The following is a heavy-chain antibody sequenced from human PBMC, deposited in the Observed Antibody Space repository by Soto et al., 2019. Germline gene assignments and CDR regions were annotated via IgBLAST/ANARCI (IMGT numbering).Heavy chain of an antibody. CDR2: ITNSGSST. Sequence: GGSLRLSCATSGLTFSNYVMIWVRQAPGKGLEWVSAITNSGSSTYYADSVKGRFTVSRDNSKNTLYLQMNSLRAEDTAVYYCARDSDTPQHTLGDYYYSSGHIDYWGQGTLVNVSS. J-gene: IGHJ4*02. V-gene: IGHV3-23*01. D-gene: IGHD3-22*01. CDR3: ARDSDTPQHTLGDYYYSSGHIDY. CDR1: GLTFSNYV.